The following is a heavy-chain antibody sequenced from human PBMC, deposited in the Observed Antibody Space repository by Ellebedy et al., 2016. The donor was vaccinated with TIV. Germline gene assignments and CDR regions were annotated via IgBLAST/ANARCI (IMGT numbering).Heavy chain of an antibody. V-gene: IGHV1-69*04. CDR3: ARVSRWEAFDI. D-gene: IGHD1-26*01. J-gene: IGHJ3*02. Sequence: SVKVSCXASGGKFSSDAFSWVRQAPGQRLEWMGRIIPILGIPNYAQRFQGRVTISADKSTSTVSLELSSLRSDDTALYYCARVSRWEAFDIWGQGTMVTVSS. CDR2: IIPILGIP. CDR1: GGKFSSDA.